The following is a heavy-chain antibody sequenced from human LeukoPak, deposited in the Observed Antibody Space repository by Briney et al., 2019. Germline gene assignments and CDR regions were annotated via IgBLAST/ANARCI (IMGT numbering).Heavy chain of an antibody. V-gene: IGHV3-9*01. Sequence: GGSLRLSCAASGFTFDDYAMHWVRQAPGEGLEWVSGISWNSGSIGYADSVKGRFTISRDNAKNSLYLQMNSLRAEDTALYYCAKDNRPLYSSGWYYFNYWGQGTLVTVSS. CDR2: ISWNSGSI. D-gene: IGHD6-19*01. CDR1: GFTFDDYA. CDR3: AKDNRPLYSSGWYYFNY. J-gene: IGHJ4*02.